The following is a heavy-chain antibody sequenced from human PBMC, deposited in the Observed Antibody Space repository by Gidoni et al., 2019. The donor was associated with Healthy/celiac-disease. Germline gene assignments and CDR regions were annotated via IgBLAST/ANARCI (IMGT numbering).Heavy chain of an antibody. J-gene: IGHJ6*02. Sequence: QVQLVESGGGVVQPGRYLRLSCAASGFTFSSYAMHWVRQAPGKGLEWVAVISYDGSNKYYADSVKGRFTISRDNSKNTLYLQMNSLRAEDTAVYYCAREGIAARPDKYYYYYGMDVWGQGTTVTVSS. CDR1: GFTFSSYA. CDR2: ISYDGSNK. V-gene: IGHV3-30-3*01. D-gene: IGHD6-6*01. CDR3: AREGIAARPDKYYYYYGMDV.